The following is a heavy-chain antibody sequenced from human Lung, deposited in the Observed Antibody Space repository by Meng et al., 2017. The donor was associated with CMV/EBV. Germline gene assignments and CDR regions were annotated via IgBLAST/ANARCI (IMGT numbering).Heavy chain of an antibody. CDR1: GFTFSSYW. CDR3: ATELITTAGTRRDY. V-gene: IGHV3-74*01. Sequence: ESLKISCAASGFTFSSYWMHWVRQVPGKGLVWVARINSDGSSTSYADSVKGRFTISRDNAKNTLYLQMNSLRAEDTAVYYCATELITTAGTRRDYWGQGTXVTVSS. CDR2: INSDGSST. J-gene: IGHJ4*02. D-gene: IGHD6-13*01.